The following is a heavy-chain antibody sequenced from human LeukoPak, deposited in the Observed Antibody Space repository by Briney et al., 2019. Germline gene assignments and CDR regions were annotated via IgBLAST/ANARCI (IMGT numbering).Heavy chain of an antibody. CDR3: AREGVTTTGDYYYYGMDV. D-gene: IGHD4-11*01. CDR2: ISAYNGNT. CDR1: GYTFTSYG. J-gene: IGHJ6*02. Sequence: GASVKVSCKASGYTFTSYGISWVRQAPGQGLEWMGWISAYNGNTNYAQKLQGRVTMTTDTSTSTACMELRSLRSDDTAVYYCAREGVTTTGDYYYYGMDVWGQGTTVTVSS. V-gene: IGHV1-18*01.